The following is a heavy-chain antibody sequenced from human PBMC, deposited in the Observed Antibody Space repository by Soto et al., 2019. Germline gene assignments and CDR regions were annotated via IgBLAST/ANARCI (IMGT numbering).Heavy chain of an antibody. J-gene: IGHJ4*02. Sequence: EVQLVESGGGLVKPGGSLRLSCAASGFTFSNAWMSWVRQAPGKGLEWVGRIKSKTDGGTTDYAAPVKGRFTISRDDSKNTLYLQMNSLKTEDTAVYYCTTGAVTTGVGFDYWGQGTLVTVSS. CDR2: IKSKTDGGTT. D-gene: IGHD4-17*01. V-gene: IGHV3-15*01. CDR3: TTGAVTTGVGFDY. CDR1: GFTFSNAW.